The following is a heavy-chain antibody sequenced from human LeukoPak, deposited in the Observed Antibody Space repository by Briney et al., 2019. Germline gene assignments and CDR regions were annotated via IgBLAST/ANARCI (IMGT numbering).Heavy chain of an antibody. V-gene: IGHV4-59*01. D-gene: IGHD1-14*01. CDR2: IYYSGST. J-gene: IGHJ3*02. CDR1: GGSISSYY. CDR3: ARGPSGSGDAFDI. Sequence: PSETLSLTCTVSGGSISSYYWSWVRQPPGKGLKWIGYIYYSGSTNYNPSLKSRVTISVDTSKNQFSLKLSSVTAADTAVYYCARGPSGSGDAFDIWGQGTMVTVSS.